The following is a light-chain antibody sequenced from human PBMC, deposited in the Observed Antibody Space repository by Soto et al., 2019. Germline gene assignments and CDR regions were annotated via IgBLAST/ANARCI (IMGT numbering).Light chain of an antibody. CDR3: QSYDSTLTGSYV. J-gene: IGLJ1*01. CDR1: SSNIGAGYD. V-gene: IGLV1-40*01. CDR2: GNI. Sequence: QSVLTQPPSVSGAPGQRVTISCNGSSSNIGAGYDVHWYHQRPGTAPKLLIFGNINRPSGVPDRFSGSKSGTSASLAITGLQAEDEGDYYCQSYDSTLTGSYVFGTGTKVTV.